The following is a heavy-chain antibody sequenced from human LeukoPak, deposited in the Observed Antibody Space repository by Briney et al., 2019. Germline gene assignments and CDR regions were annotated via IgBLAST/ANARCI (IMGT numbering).Heavy chain of an antibody. CDR2: ISGSGGST. Sequence: TGGSLRLSCAASGFAFSNYGMSWVRQAPGKGLEWVSAISGSGGSTYYADSVKGRFTISRDNSKNTLYLQMNSLRAEDTAVYYCAKSHHVTAIDYWGQGTLVTVSS. D-gene: IGHD2-21*02. J-gene: IGHJ4*02. CDR1: GFAFSNYG. V-gene: IGHV3-23*01. CDR3: AKSHHVTAIDY.